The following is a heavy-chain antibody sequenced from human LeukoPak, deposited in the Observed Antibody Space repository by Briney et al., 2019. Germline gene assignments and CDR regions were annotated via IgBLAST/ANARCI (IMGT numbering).Heavy chain of an antibody. CDR2: INHSGST. Sequence: SETLSLTCAVYGGSFSGYYWSWIRQPPGKGLEWIGEINHSGSTNYNPSLKSRVTISVDTSKNQFSLKLSSVTAADTAVYYCARGLDNDILTGYYVDYWGQGTLVTVSS. D-gene: IGHD3-9*01. J-gene: IGHJ4*02. V-gene: IGHV4-34*01. CDR1: GGSFSGYY. CDR3: ARGLDNDILTGYYVDY.